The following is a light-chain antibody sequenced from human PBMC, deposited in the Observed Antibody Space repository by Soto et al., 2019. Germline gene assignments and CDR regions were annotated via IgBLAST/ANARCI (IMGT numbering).Light chain of an antibody. CDR2: RNN. J-gene: IGLJ2*01. CDR1: SSNIGSNY. Sequence: QPVLTQPPSASGTPGQRVTISCSGSSSNIGSNYVYWYQQLPGTAPKLLIYRNNQRPSGVPDRFSGSKSGTSASLAISGLRSEDEADYYCAAWDDSLSGYVVFGGGTKVTVL. CDR3: AAWDDSLSGYVV. V-gene: IGLV1-47*01.